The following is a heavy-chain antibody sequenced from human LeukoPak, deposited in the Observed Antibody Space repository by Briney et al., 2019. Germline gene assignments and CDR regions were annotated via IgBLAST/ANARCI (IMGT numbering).Heavy chain of an antibody. CDR1: GFTVSSNY. J-gene: IGHJ4*02. V-gene: IGHV3-53*05. CDR3: ARGPPGGRWLVYWFDY. Sequence: GGSLRLSCAASGFTVSSNYMSWVRQAPGKGLEWVSSIYSGGSIYYADSVKGRFTISRDNSKNTLYLQMNSLRTEDTDVYYCARGPPGGRWLVYWFDYWGQGTLVTVSS. CDR2: IYSGGSI. D-gene: IGHD1-26*01.